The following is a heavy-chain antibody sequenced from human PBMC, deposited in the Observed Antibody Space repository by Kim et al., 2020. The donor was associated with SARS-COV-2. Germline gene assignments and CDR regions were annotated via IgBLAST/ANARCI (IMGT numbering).Heavy chain of an antibody. Sequence: TNYADSGKGRFTISRDNAKNAQYLQMSSLRSEDTAVYYCARFTVTTSPFDYWGQGTLVTVAS. V-gene: IGHV3-11*03. D-gene: IGHD4-17*01. CDR3: ARFTVTTSPFDY. CDR2: T. J-gene: IGHJ4*02.